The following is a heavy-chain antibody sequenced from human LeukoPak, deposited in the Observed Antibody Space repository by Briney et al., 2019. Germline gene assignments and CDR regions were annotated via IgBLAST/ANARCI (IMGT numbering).Heavy chain of an antibody. D-gene: IGHD6-19*01. Sequence: PSETLSLTCTVSGGSISSYYWSWIRQPPGKGLEWIGYIYYSGSTNYNPSLKSRVTISVDTSKNQFSLKLSSVTAADTAVYYCARVGKAVAGIFDYWGQGTLVTVSS. CDR3: ARVGKAVAGIFDY. CDR1: GGSISSYY. J-gene: IGHJ4*02. V-gene: IGHV4-59*01. CDR2: IYYSGST.